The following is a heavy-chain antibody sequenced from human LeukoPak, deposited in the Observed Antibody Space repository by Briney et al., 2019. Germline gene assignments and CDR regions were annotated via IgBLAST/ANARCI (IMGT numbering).Heavy chain of an antibody. Sequence: GSLRLSCAASGFPFSSYWMSWVRQAPGKGLEWVANIKQDGSEKYYVDSVKGRFTISRDNAKNSLYLQMNSLRAEDTAVYYCARGSSLGYCTNGVCYFDYWGQGTLVTVSS. V-gene: IGHV3-7*01. CDR2: IKQDGSEK. CDR1: GFPFSSYW. J-gene: IGHJ4*02. D-gene: IGHD2-8*01. CDR3: ARGSSLGYCTNGVCYFDY.